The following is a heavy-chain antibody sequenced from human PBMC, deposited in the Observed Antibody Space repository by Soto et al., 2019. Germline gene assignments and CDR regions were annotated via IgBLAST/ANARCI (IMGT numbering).Heavy chain of an antibody. V-gene: IGHV2-5*02. D-gene: IGHD2-15*01. CDR2: IYWDDVQ. CDR1: GFSLSTSGVG. CDR3: AHSPCSGGTCYLFDY. Sequence: QITLKESGPALVKPTQTLTLACTISGFSLSTSGVGVGWIRQPPGKALEWLALIYWDDVQRYSPSLKTRLTITKDTSRNQVVLTMTNMDPVVTATYYCAHSPCSGGTCYLFDYWGQGTLVTVSS. J-gene: IGHJ4*02.